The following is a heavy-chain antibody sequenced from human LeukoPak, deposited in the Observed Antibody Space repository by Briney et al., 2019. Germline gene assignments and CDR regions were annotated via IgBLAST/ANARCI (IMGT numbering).Heavy chain of an antibody. V-gene: IGHV3-23*01. J-gene: IGHJ5*02. D-gene: IGHD6-19*01. CDR1: GFSFSSYA. CDR3: AKERTRVAGGWT. CDR2: ISGSGGST. Sequence: GGSLRLSCAASGFSFSSYAMSWVRQAPGKGLEWVSAISGSGGSTYYADSVKGRFTISRDNSKNTVYLQMNSLRTEDTAVYYCAKERTRVAGGWTWGQGTLVTVSS.